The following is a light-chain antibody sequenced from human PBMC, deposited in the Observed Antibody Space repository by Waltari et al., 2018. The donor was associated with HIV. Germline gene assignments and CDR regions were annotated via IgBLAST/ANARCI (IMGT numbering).Light chain of an antibody. CDR2: DVN. CDR3: GSYSGTTTLGV. Sequence: QSALTQPASVSGSPGQSITISCNGPNSDIGAFDFVSWYQQQPGKAPRLIIYDVNSRPSGISGRFSGSKSVNPASLTIYGLQAEDEAEYFCGSYSGTTTLGVFGTGTTVTVL. CDR1: NSDIGAFDF. J-gene: IGLJ1*01. V-gene: IGLV2-14*03.